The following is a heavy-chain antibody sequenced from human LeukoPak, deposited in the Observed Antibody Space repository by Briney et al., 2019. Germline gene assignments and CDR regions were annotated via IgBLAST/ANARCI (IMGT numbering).Heavy chain of an antibody. CDR3: AREFGSGSYYNLGY. V-gene: IGHV5-51*01. CDR1: GYSFSSYW. Sequence: GESLKISCKGSGYSFSSYWIAWVRQMPGKGLEWMGIIFPGDSDPKYSPSFQSQVTISADKSISTAYLQWSSLKASDTAIYYCAREFGSGSYYNLGYWGQGTLVTVSS. D-gene: IGHD3-10*01. J-gene: IGHJ4*02. CDR2: IFPGDSDP.